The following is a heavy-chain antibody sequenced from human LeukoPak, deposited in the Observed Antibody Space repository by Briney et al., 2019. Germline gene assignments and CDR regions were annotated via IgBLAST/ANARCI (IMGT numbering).Heavy chain of an antibody. Sequence: GGSLRLSCAASGFTFDDYGMSWVRQAPGKGLEGVSGINWNGGSTGYADSVKGRFTISRDDSKNTAYLQMDSLKTEDTAVYYCTGNYYGSGSYADFDYWGQGTLVTVSS. CDR1: GFTFDDYG. J-gene: IGHJ4*02. V-gene: IGHV3-20*04. D-gene: IGHD3-10*01. CDR2: INWNGGST. CDR3: TGNYYGSGSYADFDY.